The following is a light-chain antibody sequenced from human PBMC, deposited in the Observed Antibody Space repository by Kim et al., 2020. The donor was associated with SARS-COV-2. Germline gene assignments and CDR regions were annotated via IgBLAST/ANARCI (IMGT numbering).Light chain of an antibody. V-gene: IGKV3-20*01. J-gene: IGKJ2*01. Sequence: IVLTQSPCTLSLSPGERATLSCWASQSVSNNYLACFQHKPGQAPRLLIYDASSRAPGIPDMFSGSGSGTVFTLTISRVEPEYFAVYYCQQYESAPDEFGQDTKLEI. CDR3: QQYESAPDE. CDR1: QSVSNNY. CDR2: DAS.